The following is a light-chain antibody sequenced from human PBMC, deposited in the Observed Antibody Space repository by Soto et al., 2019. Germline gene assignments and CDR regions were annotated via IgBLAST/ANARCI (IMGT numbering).Light chain of an antibody. V-gene: IGKV3-20*01. J-gene: IGKJ5*01. CDR1: QSVSSSY. Sequence: NVLTQSPCTLSLSPGERATLSCRASQSVSSSYLAWYQQKPGQAPRLLIYGASSRATGIPDRFSGSGSGTDFTLTISRLEPEDFAMYYCHQYGSSPPVTFAQGTRLEIK. CDR3: HQYGSSPPVT. CDR2: GAS.